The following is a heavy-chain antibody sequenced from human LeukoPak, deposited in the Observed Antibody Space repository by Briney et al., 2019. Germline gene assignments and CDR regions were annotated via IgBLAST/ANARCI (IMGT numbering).Heavy chain of an antibody. J-gene: IGHJ6*03. CDR2: IYYSGST. V-gene: IGHV4-39*01. Sequence: PSETLFLTCTVSGVSISSSNSYWGWIRQPPGKGLEWIGSIYYSGSTYYNPSLKSRVAISVDTSKNQFSLKLSSVTAADTAVYYCAISGWVRDYYYYYMDVWGKGTTVTISS. CDR1: GVSISSSNSY. D-gene: IGHD6-19*01. CDR3: AISGWVRDYYYYYMDV.